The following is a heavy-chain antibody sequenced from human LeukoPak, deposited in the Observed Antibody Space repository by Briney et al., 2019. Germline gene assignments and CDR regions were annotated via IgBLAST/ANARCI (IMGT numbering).Heavy chain of an antibody. CDR1: GFTFDDYA. J-gene: IGHJ4*02. Sequence: GGSLRLSCAASGFTFDDYAMHWVRQSPGKGLQWVSFISWDSRSAYYADSVKGRFTISRDNNKKSVFLQMNSLSAEDTAFYYCARDSQDCSASTCYFDYWGQGTLDTVSA. CDR3: ARDSQDCSASTCYFDY. V-gene: IGHV3-43D*03. D-gene: IGHD2-15*01. CDR2: ISWDSRSA.